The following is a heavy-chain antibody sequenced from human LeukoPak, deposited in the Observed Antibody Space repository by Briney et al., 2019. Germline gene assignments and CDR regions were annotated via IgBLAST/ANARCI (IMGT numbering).Heavy chain of an antibody. V-gene: IGHV3-48*01. CDR1: GFTFSSYS. CDR3: ARSYDILTGYYSVGY. CDR2: ISSSSTNI. D-gene: IGHD3-9*01. Sequence: PGGSLRLSCAASGFTFSSYSMNWVRQAPGKGLEWVSYISSSSTNIYYADSVKGRFTISRDNAKNSLCLQMNSLRAEDTAVYYCARSYDILTGYYSVGYWGQGTLVTVSS. J-gene: IGHJ4*02.